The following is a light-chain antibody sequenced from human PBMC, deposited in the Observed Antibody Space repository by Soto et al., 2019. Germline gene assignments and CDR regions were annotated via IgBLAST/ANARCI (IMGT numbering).Light chain of an antibody. CDR2: AAS. CDR1: QDIKNY. J-gene: IGKJ4*01. V-gene: IGKV1-12*01. CDR3: QQANSFPLT. Sequence: DFQMTQSTSSLSASVGDRVTITCQASQDIKNYLNWYQQKPGKAPKLLIYAASSLQSGVPSRFSGSGSGTDFTLTISSLQPEDFATYYCQQANSFPLTFGGGTKVDIK.